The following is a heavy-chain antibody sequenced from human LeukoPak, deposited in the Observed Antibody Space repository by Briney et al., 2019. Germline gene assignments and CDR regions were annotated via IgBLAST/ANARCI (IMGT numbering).Heavy chain of an antibody. J-gene: IGHJ4*02. CDR3: ARGPLYCGGDCYQYFEY. CDR1: GFTFSSYS. CDR2: ISSSSSYI. Sequence: GGSLRLSCAASGFTFSSYSMNWVRQAPGKGLEWVSSISSSSSYIYYADSVKGRFTISRDNAKKSLYLQMNSLRAEDTAVYYCARGPLYCGGDCYQYFEYWGQGTLVTVSS. V-gene: IGHV3-21*01. D-gene: IGHD2-21*02.